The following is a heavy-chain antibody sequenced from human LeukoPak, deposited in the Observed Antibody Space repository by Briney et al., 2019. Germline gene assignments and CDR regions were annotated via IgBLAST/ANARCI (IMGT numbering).Heavy chain of an antibody. Sequence: SETLSLTCTVSGGSISSGTYYWSWIRQPAGKGLEWIGRIYTSGSTNYNPSLKSRVTMSLDTSKNQFSLKLSSVTAADTAVYYCARDYGGNAAFLDYWGQGTPVTVSS. J-gene: IGHJ4*02. D-gene: IGHD4-23*01. CDR2: IYTSGST. CDR3: ARDYGGNAAFLDY. CDR1: GGSISSGTYY. V-gene: IGHV4-61*02.